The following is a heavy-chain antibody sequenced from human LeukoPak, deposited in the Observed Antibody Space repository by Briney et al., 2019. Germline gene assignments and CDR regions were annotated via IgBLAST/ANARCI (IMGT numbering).Heavy chain of an antibody. CDR2: ISAYNGNT. D-gene: IGHD6-19*01. V-gene: IGHV1-18*01. CDR1: GYTFTSYG. J-gene: IGHJ4*02. CDR3: ARSPNIAVAGDFDY. Sequence: GASVKVSCKASGYTFTSYGISWVRQAPGQGLEWMGWISAYNGNTNYAQKLQGRVTMTTDTSTSTAYMELRSLRSDDTAVYYCARSPNIAVAGDFDYWGQGTLFTVSS.